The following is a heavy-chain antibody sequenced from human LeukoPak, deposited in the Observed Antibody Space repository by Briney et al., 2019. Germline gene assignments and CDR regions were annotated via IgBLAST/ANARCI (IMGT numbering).Heavy chain of an antibody. CDR2: IYHSGST. V-gene: IGHV4-4*02. Sequence: SETLSLTRAVSGGSISSSNWWSWVRQPPGKGLEWIGEIYHSGSTNYNPSLKSRVTISVDTSKNQFSLKLSSVTAADTAVYYCARVRGGSGPYYFDYWGQGTLVTVSS. CDR1: GGSISSSNW. CDR3: ARVRGGSGPYYFDY. J-gene: IGHJ4*02. D-gene: IGHD6-19*01.